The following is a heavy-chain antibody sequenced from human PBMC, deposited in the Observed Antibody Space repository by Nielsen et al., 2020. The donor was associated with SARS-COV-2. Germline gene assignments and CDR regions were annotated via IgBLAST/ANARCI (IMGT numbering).Heavy chain of an antibody. CDR1: GFTFSNAW. Sequence: GESLKISCAASGFTFSNAWMSWVRQAPGKGLEWVGRIKSKTDGGTTDYAAPVKGRFTISRGDSKNTLYLQMNSLKTEDTAVYYCTTDRGYCSSTSCYAGDYLGWFDPWGQGTLVTVSS. V-gene: IGHV3-15*01. D-gene: IGHD2-2*01. CDR2: IKSKTDGGTT. CDR3: TTDRGYCSSTSCYAGDYLGWFDP. J-gene: IGHJ5*02.